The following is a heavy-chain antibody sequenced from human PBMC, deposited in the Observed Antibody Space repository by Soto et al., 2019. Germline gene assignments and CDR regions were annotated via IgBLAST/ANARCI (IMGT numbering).Heavy chain of an antibody. CDR2: ISNDGSST. CDR3: ARDTYYYDSSDHFSADAFDI. D-gene: IGHD3-22*01. Sequence: GGSLRLSCAASGSTSSSYWIHWVRQAPGKGLVWVSRISNDGSSTNYADSVKGRFTISRDNAKNTVYLQMNSLRAEDTAVYYCARDTYYYDSSDHFSADAFDIWGQGTMVTVSS. J-gene: IGHJ3*02. CDR1: GSTSSSYW. V-gene: IGHV3-74*01.